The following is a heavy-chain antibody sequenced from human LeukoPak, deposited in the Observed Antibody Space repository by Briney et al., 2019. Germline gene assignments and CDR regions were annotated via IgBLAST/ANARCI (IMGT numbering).Heavy chain of an antibody. J-gene: IGHJ5*02. CDR1: GYTFTSYD. Sequence: ASVKVSCKASGYTFTSYDISWVRQAPGQGLEWMGWINPNSGGTNYAQKFQGRVTMTRDTSISTAYMELSRLRSDDTAVYYCARVISSIADAWFDPWGQGTLVTVSS. V-gene: IGHV1-2*02. D-gene: IGHD6-6*01. CDR3: ARVISSIADAWFDP. CDR2: INPNSGGT.